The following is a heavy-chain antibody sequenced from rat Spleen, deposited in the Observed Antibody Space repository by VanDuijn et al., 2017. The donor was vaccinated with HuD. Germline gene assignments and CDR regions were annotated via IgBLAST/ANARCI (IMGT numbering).Heavy chain of an antibody. CDR1: EFTFSNYG. Sequence: EVQLVESGGGLVQPGRSLKLSCAASEFTFSNYGMAWVCQAPTKGLEWVASISYDGGSTYYRDSVKGRFTISRDNAQNTLYLQMSKLGSEDTAIYYCARARTGLDYWGQGVMVTVSS. CDR2: ISYDGGST. CDR3: ARARTGLDY. J-gene: IGHJ2*01. D-gene: IGHD4-2*01. V-gene: IGHV5-29*01.